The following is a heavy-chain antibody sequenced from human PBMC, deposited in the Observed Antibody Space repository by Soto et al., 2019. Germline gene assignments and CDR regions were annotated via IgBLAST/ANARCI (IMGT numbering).Heavy chain of an antibody. CDR3: LARRDVYNLE. J-gene: IGHJ4*01. CDR2: IWGGGSAT. D-gene: IGHD1-1*01. V-gene: IGHV3-23*01. Sequence: RWIGQTPGEGLEWVSAIWGGGSATFYADSVKGRFTISRDNSKNTLYLQLNRLRAEYTAVYSCLARRDVYNLEWGHAPLVTSPQ.